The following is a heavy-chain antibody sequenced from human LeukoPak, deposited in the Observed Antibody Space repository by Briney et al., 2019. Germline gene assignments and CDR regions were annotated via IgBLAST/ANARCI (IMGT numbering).Heavy chain of an antibody. CDR1: GGTFSSYA. J-gene: IGHJ4*02. D-gene: IGHD3-9*01. Sequence: GASVTVSCKASGGTFSSYAISWVRQAPGQGLEWMGRIIPILGIANYAQKFQGRVTITADKSTSTAYMELSSLRSEDTAVYYCAREWRWTYDILTGYWGDYFDYWGQGTLVTVSS. CDR3: AREWRWTYDILTGYWGDYFDY. CDR2: IIPILGIA. V-gene: IGHV1-69*04.